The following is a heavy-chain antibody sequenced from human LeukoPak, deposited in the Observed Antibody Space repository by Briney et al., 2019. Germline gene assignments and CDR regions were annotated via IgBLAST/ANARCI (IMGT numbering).Heavy chain of an antibody. V-gene: IGHV1-18*01. CDR2: ISAYNGNT. Sequence: AAVKVSCKASGYTFTSYGISWVREAPGQGLEWRGWISAYNGNTNYAQKLQGSVTMTTDTSTSTAYMELRSLRSDDTAVYYCARDPIVGATNFDYWGQGTLVTVSS. CDR1: GYTFTSYG. D-gene: IGHD1-26*01. CDR3: ARDPIVGATNFDY. J-gene: IGHJ4*02.